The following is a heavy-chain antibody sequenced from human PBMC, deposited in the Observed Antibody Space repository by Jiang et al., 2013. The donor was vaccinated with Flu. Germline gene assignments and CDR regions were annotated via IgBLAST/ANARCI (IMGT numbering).Heavy chain of an antibody. Sequence: GLVKPSETLSLTCTVSRISTRRSSWSWIRQPAGKGLEWIGRIFSSGSANYNPSLNSRVSMSVDTSKNQLSLKLRSVTAADTAVYYCFPDIVVVPAAIRLFRFDPWGQGTLVSVSS. CDR3: FPDIVVVPAAIRLFRFDP. CDR2: IFSSGSA. CDR1: RISTRRSS. V-gene: IGHV4-4*07. D-gene: IGHD2-2*01. J-gene: IGHJ5*02.